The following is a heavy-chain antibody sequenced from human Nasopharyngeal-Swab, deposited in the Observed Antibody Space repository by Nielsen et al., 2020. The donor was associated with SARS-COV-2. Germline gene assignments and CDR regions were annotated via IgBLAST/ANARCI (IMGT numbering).Heavy chain of an antibody. J-gene: IGHJ4*02. CDR2: ISAYNGNT. V-gene: IGHV1-18*01. Sequence: WVRQAPGQGLEWMGWISAYNGNTNYAQKLQGRVTMTTDTSTSTAYMELRSLRSDDTAVYYCASGLLYYDILTGYYTGYYFDYWGQGTLVTVSS. CDR3: ASGLLYYDILTGYYTGYYFDY. D-gene: IGHD3-9*01.